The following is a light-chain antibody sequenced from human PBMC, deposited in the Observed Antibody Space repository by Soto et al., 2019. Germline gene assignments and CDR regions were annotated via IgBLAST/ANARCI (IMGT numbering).Light chain of an antibody. CDR3: QRYGSSPMIT. CDR2: AAS. CDR1: QSVGSSY. Sequence: EIVLTQSPGTLSLSPGERATLSCRASQSVGSSYLAWYQQQPVQAPRFLIYAASSRATDIPDRFSGSGSGTDFTPTISRLEPQDFAVYFCQRYGSSPMITFGQGTRVEIK. V-gene: IGKV3-20*01. J-gene: IGKJ5*01.